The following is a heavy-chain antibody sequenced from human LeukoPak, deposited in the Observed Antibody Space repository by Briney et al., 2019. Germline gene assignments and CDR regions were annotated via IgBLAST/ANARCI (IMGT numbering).Heavy chain of an antibody. Sequence: ASVKVSCKASGYTFTGYYVHWVRQAPGQGLEWMGWINPNSGGTNYAQKFQGRVTMTRDTSISTAYMELSRLRSDDTAAYYCARTHMWELLPFDYWGQGTLVTVSS. V-gene: IGHV1-2*02. CDR2: INPNSGGT. CDR3: ARTHMWELLPFDY. D-gene: IGHD1-26*01. J-gene: IGHJ4*02. CDR1: GYTFTGYY.